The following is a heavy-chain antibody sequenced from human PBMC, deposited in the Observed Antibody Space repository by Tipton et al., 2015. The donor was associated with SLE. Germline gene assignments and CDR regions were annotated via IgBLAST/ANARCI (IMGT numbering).Heavy chain of an antibody. V-gene: IGHV4-34*01. CDR3: ASRFYGDYYFDY. CDR2: INHSGST. Sequence: TLSLTCAVYGGSFSGYYWSWIRQPPGKGLEWIGEINHSGSTNYNPSLKSRVTISVDTSKNQFSLKLSSVTAADTAVYYCASRFYGDYYFDYWGQGTLVTVSS. CDR1: GGSFSGYY. D-gene: IGHD4-17*01. J-gene: IGHJ4*02.